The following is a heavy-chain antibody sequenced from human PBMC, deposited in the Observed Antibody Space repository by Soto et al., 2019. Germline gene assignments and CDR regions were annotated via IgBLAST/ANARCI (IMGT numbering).Heavy chain of an antibody. Sequence: GWSLRLSCAASGFTFSSYGMHWVRQAPGKGLEWVAVISYDGSNKYYADSVKGRFTISRDNSKNTLYLQMNSLRAEDTAVYYCAKEVRYCSSTSCPADYWGQGTLVTVSS. CDR2: ISYDGSNK. D-gene: IGHD2-2*01. J-gene: IGHJ4*02. V-gene: IGHV3-30*18. CDR1: GFTFSSYG. CDR3: AKEVRYCSSTSCPADY.